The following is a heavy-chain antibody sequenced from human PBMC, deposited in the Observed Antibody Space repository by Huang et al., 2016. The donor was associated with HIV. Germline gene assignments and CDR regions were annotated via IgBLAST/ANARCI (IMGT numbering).Heavy chain of an antibody. CDR3: ATVYRRFRNHDSGDYYFDY. D-gene: IGHD3-22*01. J-gene: IGHJ4*02. Sequence: QVQLVQSGAEVKKPGASVKVSCKVSGYTLTELSMHWVRQAPGKGLEWVGGFVPEDGETIYAQKFQCRVTMTEETATDTADMELSSLRSEDTAVYYCATVYRRFRNHDSGDYYFDYWDQGTLVTVSS. CDR1: GYTLTELS. V-gene: IGHV1-24*01. CDR2: FVPEDGET.